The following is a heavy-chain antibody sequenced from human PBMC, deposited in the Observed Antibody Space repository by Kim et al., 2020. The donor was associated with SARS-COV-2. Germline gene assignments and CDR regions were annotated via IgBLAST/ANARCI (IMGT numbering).Heavy chain of an antibody. CDR3: ARDRIVGAARWFDP. D-gene: IGHD1-26*01. V-gene: IGHV4-59*01. Sequence: NFAPSLKSRVTISVDTSKNQFSLKLSSVTAADTAVYYCARDRIVGAARWFDPWGQETLVTVSS. J-gene: IGHJ5*02.